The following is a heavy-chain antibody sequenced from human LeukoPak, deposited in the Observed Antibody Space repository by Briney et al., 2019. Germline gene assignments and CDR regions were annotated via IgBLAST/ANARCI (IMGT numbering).Heavy chain of an antibody. CDR1: GDSISSTTHY. CDR3: ARHPKGYFSRFDP. Sequence: SETLSLTCTVSGDSISSTTHYWGWIRQPPGKGLEGIGSIYYSGNTDYNPSLKSRVTISVDTSKNQFSLKLNSVTAADTAVYYCARHPKGYFSRFDPWGQGTLVTVSS. J-gene: IGHJ5*02. CDR2: IYYSGNT. D-gene: IGHD2-15*01. V-gene: IGHV4-39*01.